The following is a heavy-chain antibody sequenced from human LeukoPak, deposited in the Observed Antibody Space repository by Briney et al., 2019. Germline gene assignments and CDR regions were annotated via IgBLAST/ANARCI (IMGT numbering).Heavy chain of an antibody. CDR1: GFTFSNYG. CDR2: ISGSGDST. CDR3: ARRAGAYSHPYDY. D-gene: IGHD4/OR15-4a*01. V-gene: IGHV3-23*01. Sequence: PGGSLRLSCAASGFTFSNYGMSWVRQAPGKGLEWVSAISGSGDSTYYADSVKGRFTISRDNSKNTLYLQMNSLRAEDTAVYYCARRAGAYSHPYDYWGQGTLVTVSS. J-gene: IGHJ4*02.